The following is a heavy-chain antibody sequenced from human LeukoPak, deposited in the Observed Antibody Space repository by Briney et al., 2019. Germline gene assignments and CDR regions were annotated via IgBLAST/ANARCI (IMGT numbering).Heavy chain of an antibody. V-gene: IGHV1-69*04. CDR1: GGTFSSYA. CDR2: IIPILGIA. CDR3: ARANYYYYYGMDV. Sequence: SVKVSCKASGGTFSSYAISWVRQAPGQGLEWMGRIIPILGIANYAQKCQGRVTITADKSTSTAYMELSSLRSEDTAVYYCARANYYYYYGMDVWGQGTTVTVSS. J-gene: IGHJ6*02.